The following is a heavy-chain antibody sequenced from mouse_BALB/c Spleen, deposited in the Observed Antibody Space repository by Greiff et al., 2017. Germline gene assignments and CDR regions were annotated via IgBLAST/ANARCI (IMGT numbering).Heavy chain of an antibody. CDR2: IDPANGNT. CDR1: GFNIKDTY. CDR3: ARWATGYAMDY. Sequence: EVKVVESGAELVKPGASVKLSCTASGFNIKDTYMHWVKQRPEQGLEWIGRIDPANGNTKYDPKFQGKATITADTSSNTAYLQLSSLTSEDTAVYYCARWATGYAMDYWGQGTSVTVSS. J-gene: IGHJ4*01. V-gene: IGHV14-3*02. D-gene: IGHD3-1*01.